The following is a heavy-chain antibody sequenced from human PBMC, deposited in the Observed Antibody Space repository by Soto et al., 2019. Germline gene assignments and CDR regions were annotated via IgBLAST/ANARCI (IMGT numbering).Heavy chain of an antibody. CDR3: ARDYRLPLYYYYYGMDV. D-gene: IGHD4-4*01. CDR2: INHSGST. V-gene: IGHV4-34*01. J-gene: IGHJ6*02. Sequence: PSETLSLTCAVYGGSFSGYYWSWIRQPPGKGLEWIGEINHSGSTNYNPSLKSRVTISVDTSKNQFSLKLSSVTAADTAVYYCARDYRLPLYYYYYGMDVWGQGTTVTVSS. CDR1: GGSFSGYY.